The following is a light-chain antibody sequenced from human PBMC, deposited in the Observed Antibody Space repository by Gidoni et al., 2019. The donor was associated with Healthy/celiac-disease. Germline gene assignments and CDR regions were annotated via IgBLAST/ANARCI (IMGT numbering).Light chain of an antibody. V-gene: IGKV3-20*01. CDR3: QQYGSSLWT. CDR1: QSISSSY. CDR2: GAS. J-gene: IGKJ1*01. Sequence: EIVLPQSPGTLSLSPGDRATLSCRASQSISSSYLAWYQQKPGQAPRLLIYGASSRATGIPDRFSGSGSGTDFTLTISRLEPEDVAVYYCQQYGSSLWTFGQGTKVEIK.